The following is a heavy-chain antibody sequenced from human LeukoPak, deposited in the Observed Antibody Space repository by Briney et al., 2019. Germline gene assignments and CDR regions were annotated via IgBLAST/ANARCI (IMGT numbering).Heavy chain of an antibody. CDR3: ARAYSSGWYPY. J-gene: IGHJ4*02. CDR1: GGSISGYY. V-gene: IGHV4-59*01. Sequence: SETLSLTCTVSGGSISGYYWSWIRQPPGKGLELIGYSYYSGTTNYNPSLRSRVIISVDTSKNQFSLNLSSVTAADTAVYYCARAYSSGWYPYWGQGTLVTVSS. CDR2: SYYSGTT. D-gene: IGHD6-19*01.